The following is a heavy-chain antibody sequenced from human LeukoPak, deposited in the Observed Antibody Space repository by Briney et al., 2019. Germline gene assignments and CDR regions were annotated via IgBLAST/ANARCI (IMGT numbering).Heavy chain of an antibody. D-gene: IGHD4-17*01. Sequence: PGGSLRLSCGASGFIFRNYAMHWVRQAPGKGLEWVAVISNDAAKKYYADSVKGRSTISRDNSENTLYLQMNSLRAEDTAVYYCAKDMNTVTTTFDYWGQGTLVTVSS. CDR2: ISNDAAKK. V-gene: IGHV3-30*18. J-gene: IGHJ4*02. CDR1: GFIFRNYA. CDR3: AKDMNTVTTTFDY.